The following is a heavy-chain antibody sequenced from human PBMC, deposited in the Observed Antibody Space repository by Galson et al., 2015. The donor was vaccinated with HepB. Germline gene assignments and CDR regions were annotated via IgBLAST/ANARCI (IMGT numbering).Heavy chain of an antibody. Sequence: SLRLSCAASGFTFTSYAMSWVRQAPGKGLEWVSTIRGGGDTTHYSDSVKGRFTISRDNSKNTLFLQMNSLRAEDTAVYYCAKQNWDYGDRYDYWGQGTLVTVSS. D-gene: IGHD4-17*01. J-gene: IGHJ4*02. CDR3: AKQNWDYGDRYDY. CDR1: GFTFTSYA. CDR2: IRGGGDTT. V-gene: IGHV3-23*01.